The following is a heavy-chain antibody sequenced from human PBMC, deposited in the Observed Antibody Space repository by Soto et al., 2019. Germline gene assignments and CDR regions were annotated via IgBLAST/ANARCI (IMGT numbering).Heavy chain of an antibody. Sequence: GALRLSLAPPGFTFSGSAMHWVRPASGERLEWVGRIRSKANSYATAYAASVKGRFTISRDDSKNTAYLQMNSLKTEDTAVYYCTREDVVVVAASDAFDIWGQGTMVT. CDR1: GFTFSGSA. D-gene: IGHD2-15*01. J-gene: IGHJ3*02. V-gene: IGHV3-73*01. CDR2: IRSKANSYAT. CDR3: TREDVVVVAASDAFDI.